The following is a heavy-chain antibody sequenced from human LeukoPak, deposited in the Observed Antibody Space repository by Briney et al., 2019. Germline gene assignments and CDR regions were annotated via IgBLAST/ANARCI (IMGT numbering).Heavy chain of an antibody. CDR3: ARRPYGVNWFDP. CDR2: IYYSGST. V-gene: IGHV4-39*01. CDR1: VGSISRSSYY. Sequence: SETLSLTCNVSVGSISRSSYYWGWIRQPPGKGLEWIGSIYYSGSTYYNPSLKSRVTISVDTSKNQFSLKLSSVTAADTAVDYCARRPYGVNWFDPWGQGTLVTVSS. D-gene: IGHD3-16*01. J-gene: IGHJ5*02.